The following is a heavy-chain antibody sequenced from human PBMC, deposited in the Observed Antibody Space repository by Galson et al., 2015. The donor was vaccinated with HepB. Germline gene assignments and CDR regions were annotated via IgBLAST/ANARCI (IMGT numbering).Heavy chain of an antibody. CDR3: ARGVLLWDGPDY. D-gene: IGHD3-10*01. V-gene: IGHV1-46*01. Sequence: SVKVSCKASGYKFTSYYMHWVRQAPGQELEWMGIINPSGGSTDYAQKFRGRLTMIRDTSTSTVFMELSSLRSEDTAVYHCARGVLLWDGPDYWGQGTLVTVSS. CDR2: INPSGGST. CDR1: GYKFTSYY. J-gene: IGHJ4*02.